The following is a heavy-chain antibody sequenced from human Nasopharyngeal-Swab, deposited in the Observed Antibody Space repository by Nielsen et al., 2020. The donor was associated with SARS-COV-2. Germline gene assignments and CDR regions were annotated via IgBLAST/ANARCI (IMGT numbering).Heavy chain of an antibody. D-gene: IGHD3-10*01. CDR1: GFTVSSNY. CDR2: IYSGGST. CDR3: ARGFYGSGSFYFDY. V-gene: IGHV3-53*01. Sequence: GESLKISCAASGFTVSSNYMSWVRQAPGKGLEWVSVIYSGGSTYYADSVKGRFTISRDNPKNTLYLQMNSLRAEDTAVYYCARGFYGSGSFYFDYWGQGTLVTVSS. J-gene: IGHJ4*02.